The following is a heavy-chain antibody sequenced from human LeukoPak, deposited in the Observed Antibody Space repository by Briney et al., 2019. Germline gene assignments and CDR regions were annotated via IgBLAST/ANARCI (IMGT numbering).Heavy chain of an antibody. J-gene: IGHJ3*02. Sequence: GGSLRLSCAASGFTFSSYGMHWVRQAPGKGLGWVAFIRYDGSNKYYADSVKGRFTIPRDNSKNTLYLQMNSLRAEDTAVYYCAKVYDYGDYGAFDIWGQGTMVTVSS. CDR1: GFTFSSYG. CDR2: IRYDGSNK. CDR3: AKVYDYGDYGAFDI. V-gene: IGHV3-30*02. D-gene: IGHD4-17*01.